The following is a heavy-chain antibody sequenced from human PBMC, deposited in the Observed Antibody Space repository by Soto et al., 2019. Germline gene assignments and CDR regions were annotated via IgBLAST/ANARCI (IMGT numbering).Heavy chain of an antibody. J-gene: IGHJ6*02. D-gene: IGHD2-2*02. Sequence: ASVKVSCKASGGTFSSYAISWVRQAPGQGLEWMGGIIPIFGTANYAQKFQGRVTITADESTSTAYMELSSLRSEDTAVYYCAREFCNSTSCYTVNYGMDVWGQGTTVTVSS. CDR1: GGTFSSYA. CDR3: AREFCNSTSCYTVNYGMDV. CDR2: IIPIFGTA. V-gene: IGHV1-69*13.